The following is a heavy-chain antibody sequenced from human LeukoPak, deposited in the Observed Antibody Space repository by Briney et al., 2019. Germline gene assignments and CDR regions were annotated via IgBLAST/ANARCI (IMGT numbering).Heavy chain of an antibody. J-gene: IGHJ4*02. CDR2: ISAYNGNT. D-gene: IGHD2-2*01. V-gene: IGHV1-18*01. CDR3: ARDIVVVPAAWEYFDY. Sequence: GASVKVSCKASGYTFTSYGISWVRQAPGQGLEWMGWISAYNGNTNYAQKLQGRVTMTTDTSTSTAYMELRSLRSDDTAVYYCARDIVVVPAAWEYFDYWGQGTLVTVSP. CDR1: GYTFTSYG.